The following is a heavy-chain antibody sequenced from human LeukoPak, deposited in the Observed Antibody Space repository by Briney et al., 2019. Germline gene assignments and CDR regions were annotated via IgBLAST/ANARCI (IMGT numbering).Heavy chain of an antibody. D-gene: IGHD3-16*01. CDR1: GGSISSGSYY. CDR3: ARDGAGGNAFDI. V-gene: IGHV4-61*02. CDR2: IYTSGST. Sequence: SETLSLTCTVSGGSISSGSYYWSWIRQPAGKGLEWIGRIYTSGSTNYNPSLKSRVTISVDTSKNQFSLKLSSVTAADTAVYYCARDGAGGNAFDIWGQGTMVTVSS. J-gene: IGHJ3*02.